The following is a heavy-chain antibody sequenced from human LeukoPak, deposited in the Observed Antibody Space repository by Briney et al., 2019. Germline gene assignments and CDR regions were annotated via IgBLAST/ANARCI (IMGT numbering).Heavy chain of an antibody. J-gene: IGHJ3*02. D-gene: IGHD3-10*01. CDR1: GFTFSSYD. V-gene: IGHV3-13*04. Sequence: GGSLRLSCAASGFTFSSYDMHWVRQATGKGLEWVSALGTAGDTYYPGSVKGRFTISRENAKNSLYLQKNSLRAGDTAVYYCARSGYYYGSGSYYDAFDIWGQGTMVTVSS. CDR3: ARSGYYYGSGSYYDAFDI. CDR2: LGTAGDT.